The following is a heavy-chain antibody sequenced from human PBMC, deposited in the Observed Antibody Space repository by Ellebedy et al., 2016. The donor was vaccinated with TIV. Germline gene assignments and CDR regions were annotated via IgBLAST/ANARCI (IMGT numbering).Heavy chain of an antibody. Sequence: GESLKISCAASGFSLSSSWMRWVRQAPGKGLESLANTNHAGSETYYVDSVKGRFTISRDNAKNSLYLQMDSLRAEDTAVYFCARAPRGGTDYWGQGTLVTVSS. CDR2: TNHAGSET. D-gene: IGHD3-10*01. V-gene: IGHV3-7*03. CDR3: ARAPRGGTDY. J-gene: IGHJ4*02. CDR1: GFSLSSSW.